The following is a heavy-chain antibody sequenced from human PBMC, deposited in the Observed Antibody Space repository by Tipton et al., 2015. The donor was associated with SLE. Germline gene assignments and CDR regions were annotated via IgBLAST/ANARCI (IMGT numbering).Heavy chain of an antibody. CDR3: AKDKRSWVLGAFDI. CDR1: GFTFSSYE. Sequence: SLRLSCAASGFTFSSYEMNWVRQAPGKGLEWVSYISSSGSTIYYADSVKGRFTISRDNAKNTLYLQMNSLRAEDTAVYYCAKDKRSWVLGAFDIWGQGTMVTVSS. J-gene: IGHJ3*02. CDR2: ISSSGSTI. V-gene: IGHV3-48*03. D-gene: IGHD6-13*01.